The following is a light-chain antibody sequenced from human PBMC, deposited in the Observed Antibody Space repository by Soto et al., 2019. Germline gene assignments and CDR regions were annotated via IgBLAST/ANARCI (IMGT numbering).Light chain of an antibody. CDR1: SSDVENYNL. CDR2: EVN. J-gene: IGLJ1*01. CDR3: CSYAGSNTYV. V-gene: IGLV2-23*02. Sequence: QSALTQPASVSGSPGQSSTIFCTGTSSDVENYNLVSWYQHHPGEAPQLIVYEVNKRPSGVSNRFSGSKSGNTASLTISGLQAEDEAAYYCCSYAGSNTYVLGTGTQRTVL.